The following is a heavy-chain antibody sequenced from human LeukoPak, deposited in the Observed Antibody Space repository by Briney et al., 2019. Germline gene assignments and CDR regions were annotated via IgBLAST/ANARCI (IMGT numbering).Heavy chain of an antibody. D-gene: IGHD1-1*01. CDR2: VSGTGVSA. CDR3: AKDRNNWNDGGWLDP. V-gene: IGHV3-23*01. Sequence: GGSLRLSCAASGFTFSSSAMCWVRLAPGRGLEWVARVSGTGVSAAYADSVKGRFTISRDNSKNTLYLQMNRLRAEDTAIYYCAKDRNNWNDGGWLDPWGQGTLVTVSS. J-gene: IGHJ5*02. CDR1: GFTFSSSA.